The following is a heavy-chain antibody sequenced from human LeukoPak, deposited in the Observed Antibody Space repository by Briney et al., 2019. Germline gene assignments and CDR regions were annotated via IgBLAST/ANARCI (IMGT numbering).Heavy chain of an antibody. CDR3: ARDVGYYGSGSYSY. CDR1: GYTFTSYD. D-gene: IGHD3-10*01. CDR2: MNPNSGNT. Sequence: VKVSCKASGYTFTSYDINWVRQATGQGLEWMGWMNPNSGNTGYAQKFQGRVTMTRNTSISTAYMELSSLRSEDTVVYYCARDVGYYGSGSYSYWGQGTLVTVSS. V-gene: IGHV1-8*01. J-gene: IGHJ4*02.